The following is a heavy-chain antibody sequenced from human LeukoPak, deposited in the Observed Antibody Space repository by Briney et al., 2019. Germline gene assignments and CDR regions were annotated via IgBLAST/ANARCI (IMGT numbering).Heavy chain of an antibody. Sequence: KPSETLSLTCTVSGGSIKSYYWSWIRQPPGKGLEWIGYIYDSGSTNYNPFLKSRVTISLDAAKDQFSLRLSSVTAADTALYYCARVRWLNAYYHYYYMDVWSKGTTVTVSS. CDR2: IYDSGST. D-gene: IGHD3-22*01. V-gene: IGHV4-59*01. CDR1: GGSIKSYY. J-gene: IGHJ6*03. CDR3: ARVRWLNAYYHYYYMDV.